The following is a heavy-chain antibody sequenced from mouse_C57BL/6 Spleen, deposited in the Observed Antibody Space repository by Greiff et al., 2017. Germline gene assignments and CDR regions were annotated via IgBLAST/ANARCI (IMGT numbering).Heavy chain of an antibody. CDR2: IDPETGGT. CDR3: TRPTVVATNFDY. V-gene: IGHV1-15*01. J-gene: IGHJ2*01. Sequence: VQGVESGAELVRPGASVTLSCKASGYTFTDYEMHWVKQTPVHGLEWIGAIDPETGGTAYNQKFKGKAILTADKSSSTAYMELRSLTSEDSAVYYCTRPTVVATNFDYRGQGTTLTVSS. D-gene: IGHD1-1*01. CDR1: GYTFTDYE.